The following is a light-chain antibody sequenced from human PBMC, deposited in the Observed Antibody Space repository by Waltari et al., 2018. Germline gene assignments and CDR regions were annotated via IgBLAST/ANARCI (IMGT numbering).Light chain of an antibody. J-gene: IGLJ3*02. CDR2: VNRDGSH. CDR3: QTGGHGTWV. CDR1: SGHSSNV. Sequence: QLVLTQSPSASASLGASVKLTCPLSSGHSSNVIAWLQQQPEKGPRYLMKVNRDGSHSKGDEIPDRFSGSSSGAERYLTISSLQSEEEADYYCQTGGHGTWVFGGGTKLTVL. V-gene: IGLV4-69*01.